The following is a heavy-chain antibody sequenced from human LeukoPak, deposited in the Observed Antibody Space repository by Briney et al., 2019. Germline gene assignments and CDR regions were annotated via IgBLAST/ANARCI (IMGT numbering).Heavy chain of an antibody. V-gene: IGHV4-38-2*02. D-gene: IGHD3-22*01. Sequence: SETLSLTCTVSGYSISSGYYWGWIRQPPGKGLEWIGSIYHSGSTYYNPSLKSRVTISVDKSKNQFSLKLSSVTAADTAVYYCARTPVNSSGYYFSRPWYFDYWGQGTLVTVSS. CDR1: GYSISSGYY. CDR2: IYHSGST. J-gene: IGHJ4*02. CDR3: ARTPVNSSGYYFSRPWYFDY.